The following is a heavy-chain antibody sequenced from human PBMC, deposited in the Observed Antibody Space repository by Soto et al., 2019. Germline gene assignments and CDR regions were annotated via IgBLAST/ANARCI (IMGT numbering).Heavy chain of an antibody. Sequence: QLQLQESGPGLVKPSETLSLTCSLSGASISSTSSYWGWIRQPPGKGLQWIGSIHYTGSIDSSPCLQGRVTMSLDTSENQVSLRLNSVTAADTAVYYCERHSHMFNNGFHPWGQGALVSVST. J-gene: IGHJ5*02. V-gene: IGHV4-39*01. CDR3: ERHSHMFNNGFHP. D-gene: IGHD3-10*02. CDR1: GASISSTSSY. CDR2: IHYTGSI.